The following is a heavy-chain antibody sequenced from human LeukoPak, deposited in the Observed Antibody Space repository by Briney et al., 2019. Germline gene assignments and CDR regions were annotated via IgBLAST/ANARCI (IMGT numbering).Heavy chain of an antibody. CDR3: ARDGYYYGSGSYLWWFDP. Sequence: SETLSLTCTVSGGSISSGSYYWNWIRQPAGKGLEWIGHIYTGGSTNYNPSLKSRVTISVDTSKNLFSLRLSSMTAADTAVYYCARDGYYYGSGSYLWWFDPWGQGTLVTVSS. CDR2: IYTGGST. V-gene: IGHV4-61*09. CDR1: GGSISSGSYY. J-gene: IGHJ5*02. D-gene: IGHD3-10*01.